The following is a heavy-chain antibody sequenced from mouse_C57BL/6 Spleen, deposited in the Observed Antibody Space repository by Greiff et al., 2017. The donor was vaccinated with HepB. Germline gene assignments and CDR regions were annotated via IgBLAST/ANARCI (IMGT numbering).Heavy chain of an antibody. Sequence: EVQLVESGGDLVKPGGSLKLSCAASGFTFSSYGMSWVRQTPDKRLEWVATISSGGSYTYYPDSVEGRFTISRDNAKNTLYLQMSSLKSEDTAMYYCARRHYYGHFDYWGQGTTLTVSS. CDR3: ARRHYYGHFDY. V-gene: IGHV5-6*01. J-gene: IGHJ2*01. D-gene: IGHD1-2*01. CDR2: ISSGGSYT. CDR1: GFTFSSYG.